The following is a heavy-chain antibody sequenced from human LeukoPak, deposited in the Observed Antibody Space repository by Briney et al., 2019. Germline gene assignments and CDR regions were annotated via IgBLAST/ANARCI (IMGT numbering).Heavy chain of an antibody. CDR2: INPNSGGT. CDR3: AATSPAIVGATSGAFDI. CDR1: GYTFTGYY. V-gene: IGHV1-2*02. J-gene: IGHJ3*02. Sequence: ASVKVSCKASGYTFTGYYMHWVRQAPGQGLEWMGWINPNSGGTNYAQKFQGRATMTRDTSISTAYMELSRLRSDDTAVYYCAATSPAIVGATSGAFDIWGQGTMVTVSS. D-gene: IGHD1-26*01.